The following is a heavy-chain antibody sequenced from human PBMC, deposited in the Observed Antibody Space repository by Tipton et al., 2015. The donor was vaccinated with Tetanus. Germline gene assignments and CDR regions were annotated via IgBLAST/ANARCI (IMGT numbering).Heavy chain of an antibody. CDR3: ARERIEAFYYHGLDV. D-gene: IGHD2-21*01. CDR1: GGSISSFY. CDR2: IYQNGDA. V-gene: IGHV4-59*01. Sequence: TLSLTCTVSGGSISSFYWYWIRQPPGKGLEWIAYIYQNGDANYNPSLQSRVTISVDTSKNQFSLQLAFVTAAGTAIHYCARERIEAFYYHGLDVWGPGTTVTVSS. J-gene: IGHJ6*02.